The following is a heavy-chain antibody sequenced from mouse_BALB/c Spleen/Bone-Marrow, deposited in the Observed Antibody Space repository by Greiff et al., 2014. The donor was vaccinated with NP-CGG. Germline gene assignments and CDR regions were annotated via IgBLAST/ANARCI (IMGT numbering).Heavy chain of an antibody. D-gene: IGHD2-10*02. CDR3: ARSYGNWYFDV. J-gene: IGHJ1*01. V-gene: IGHV1S29*02. CDR2: IYPYNGGT. CDR1: GYTFTDYN. Sequence: VQLQQSGPELVKPGASVKISCKASGYTFTDYNMHWVKQSHGKSLEWIGYIYPYNGGTGYNQKFKSKATLTVDNSSSTAYMELRSPTSEDSAVYYCARSYGNWYFDVWGAGTTVTVSS.